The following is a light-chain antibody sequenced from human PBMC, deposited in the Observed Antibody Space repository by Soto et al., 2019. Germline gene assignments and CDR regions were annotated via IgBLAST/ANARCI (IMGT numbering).Light chain of an antibody. CDR3: QQYNNWPPT. CDR1: QSVSSN. V-gene: IGKV3-15*01. J-gene: IGKJ4*01. Sequence: EIVMTQSPATLSVSPGERATLSCRASQSVSSNLAWYQQKPGQAPRLLIYGASTRATGIPASVSGSGSGTELTLTISSLQTGDFAVYYCQQYNNWPPTFGGGTKVEIK. CDR2: GAS.